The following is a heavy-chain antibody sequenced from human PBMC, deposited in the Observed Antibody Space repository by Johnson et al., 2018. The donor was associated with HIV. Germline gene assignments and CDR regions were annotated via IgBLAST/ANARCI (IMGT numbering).Heavy chain of an antibody. J-gene: IGHJ3*02. Sequence: VQLVESGGGVVQPGRYLRLSCAASGFTFSSYDMHWVRQATGKGLEWVAAIGTAGDTYYPGSVKGRFTISRENAKNSLYLQMNSLRAGDTAVYSCAREVMYSSYQGSFDIWGQGTMVTVSS. CDR1: GFTFSSYD. D-gene: IGHD6-6*01. V-gene: IGHV3-13*01. CDR2: IGTAGDT. CDR3: AREVMYSSYQGSFDI.